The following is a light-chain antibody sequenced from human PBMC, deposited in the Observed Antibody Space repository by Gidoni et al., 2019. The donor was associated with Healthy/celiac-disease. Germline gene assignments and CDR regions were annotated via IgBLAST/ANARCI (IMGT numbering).Light chain of an antibody. CDR2: DVS. V-gene: IGLV2-11*01. Sequence: QSALTQPRAVSGSPGQPVTITCTGTSSDVGGYNYVSWYQQHPGKAPKLIIYDVSKRPSGVPDRFSGSKSGNTASLTISGLQAEDEADYYCCSYAGSYTFVVFGGGTKLTVL. J-gene: IGLJ2*01. CDR3: CSYAGSYTFVV. CDR1: SSDVGGYNY.